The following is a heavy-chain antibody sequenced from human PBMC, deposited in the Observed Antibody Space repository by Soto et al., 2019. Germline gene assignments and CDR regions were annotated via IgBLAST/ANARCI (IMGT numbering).Heavy chain of an antibody. CDR2: ISSSSSTI. CDR1: GFTFSSYS. Sequence: EVQLVESGGGLVQPGGSLRLSCAASGFTFSSYSMNWVRQAPGKGLEWVSYISSSSSTIYYADSVKGRFTISRDNAKNSLYLQMNSPRAEDTAVYYCASAPGYCCGGSCYGGYYWGQGTLVRVCS. J-gene: IGHJ4*02. V-gene: IGHV3-48*01. CDR3: ASAPGYCCGGSCYGGYY. D-gene: IGHD2-15*01.